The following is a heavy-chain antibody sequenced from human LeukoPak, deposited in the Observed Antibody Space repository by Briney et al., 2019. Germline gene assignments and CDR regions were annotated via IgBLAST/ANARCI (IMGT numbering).Heavy chain of an antibody. CDR3: ARVAAVAGKDY. CDR1: GYTFTGYY. V-gene: IGHV1-2*02. Sequence: EASVKVSCKASGYTFTGYYMHWVRPAPGQGLEWMGWINPNSGGTNYAQKFQGRVTMTRDTSISTAYMELSRLRSDDTAVYYCARVAAVAGKDYWGQGTLVTVSS. D-gene: IGHD6-19*01. CDR2: INPNSGGT. J-gene: IGHJ4*02.